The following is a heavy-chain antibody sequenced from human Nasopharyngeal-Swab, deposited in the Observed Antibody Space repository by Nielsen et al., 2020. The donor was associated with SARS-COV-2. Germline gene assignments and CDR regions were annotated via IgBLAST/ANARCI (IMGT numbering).Heavy chain of an antibody. V-gene: IGHV3-33*01. CDR3: ARHRFGIAVADSDY. D-gene: IGHD6-19*01. J-gene: IGHJ4*02. CDR2: IWYDGSNK. Sequence: WIRQPPGKGLEWVAVIWYDGSNKYYADSVKGRFTISRDNAKNSLHLQMNSLRAEDTAVYYCARHRFGIAVADSDYWGQGTLVTVSS.